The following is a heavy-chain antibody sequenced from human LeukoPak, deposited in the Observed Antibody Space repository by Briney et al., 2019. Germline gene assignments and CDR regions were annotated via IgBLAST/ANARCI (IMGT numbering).Heavy chain of an antibody. D-gene: IGHD3-10*01. CDR2: ISYDGSNK. CDR1: GFTFSSYA. Sequence: GGSLRLSCAASGFTFSSYAMHWVRQAPGKGLEWVAVISYDGSNKYYADSVKGRFTISRDNSKNTLYLQMNSLRAEDTAVYYCARDSELWFGELLSPGFDYWGQGTLVTVSS. V-gene: IGHV3-30-3*01. CDR3: ARDSELWFGELLSPGFDY. J-gene: IGHJ4*02.